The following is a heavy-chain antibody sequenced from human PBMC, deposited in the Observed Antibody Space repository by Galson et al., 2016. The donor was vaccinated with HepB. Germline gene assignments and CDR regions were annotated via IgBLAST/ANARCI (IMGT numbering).Heavy chain of an antibody. V-gene: IGHV3-30-3*01. CDR1: GFTFSSYA. J-gene: IGHJ2*01. CDR3: AKEATATTGAKTKRVWYFDL. Sequence: SLRLSCAASGFTFSSYAMHWVRQAPGKGLEWVAVISVDGSNKYYADSVKGRFTISRDNSKNTLYLQMNSLRDEDTAVYYCAKEATATTGAKTKRVWYFDLWGRGTLVTVAA. D-gene: IGHD1-7*01. CDR2: ISVDGSNK.